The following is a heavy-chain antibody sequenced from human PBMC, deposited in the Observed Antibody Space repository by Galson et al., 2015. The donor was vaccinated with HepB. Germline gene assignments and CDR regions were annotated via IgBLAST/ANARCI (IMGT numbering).Heavy chain of an antibody. V-gene: IGHV3-74*01. CDR2: INGDGTYT. J-gene: IGHJ4*02. Sequence: LRLSCAASGLTFSNYKMHWVRHIPGKGLVWVSRINGDGTYTNYADSVKGRFTISRDNAKNTLYLQMTSLRAEDTAMYHCATSSSDYWGQGTLVIVSS. CDR1: GLTFSNYK. CDR3: ATSSSDY.